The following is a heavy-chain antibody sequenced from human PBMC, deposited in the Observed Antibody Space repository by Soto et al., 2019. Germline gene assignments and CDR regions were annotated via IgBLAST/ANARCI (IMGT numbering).Heavy chain of an antibody. CDR1: GGTFSSYA. D-gene: IGHD1-7*01. CDR2: IIPIFGTA. V-gene: IGHV1-69*01. Sequence: QVQLVQSGAEVKKPGSSVKVSCKASGGTFSSYAISWVRQAPGQGLEWMGGIIPIFGTANYAQKFQGRVTITADESTSTASMELSSLRSEDTAVYYCARECELELRDYYGMDVWGQGTTVTVSS. CDR3: ARECELELRDYYGMDV. J-gene: IGHJ6*02.